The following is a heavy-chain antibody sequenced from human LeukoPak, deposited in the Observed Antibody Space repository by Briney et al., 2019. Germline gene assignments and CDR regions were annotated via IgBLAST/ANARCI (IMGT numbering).Heavy chain of an antibody. Sequence: PGGSLRLSCVASGFTFSNYAMSWVRQAPGKGLEWVSGISGSGGSTYYADSVKGRFTISRDNAKNSLYLQMNSLRAEDTAVYYCARTYCSSTSCLDYWGQGTLVTVSS. J-gene: IGHJ4*02. CDR2: ISGSGGST. D-gene: IGHD2-2*01. V-gene: IGHV3-23*01. CDR3: ARTYCSSTSCLDY. CDR1: GFTFSNYA.